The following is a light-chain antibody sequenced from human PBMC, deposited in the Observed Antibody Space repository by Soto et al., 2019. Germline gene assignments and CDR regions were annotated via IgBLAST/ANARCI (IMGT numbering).Light chain of an antibody. CDR2: SNN. V-gene: IGLV1-44*01. CDR3: AEWDDSLNGVV. Sequence: QSALTQPPSASGTPGQRGTISCSGGGSNIGRNSVSWYQQVAGTAPRFLIYSNNKRPSGVPDRFSGSRSGTSASLAISGLQSEDEADSYCAEWDDSLNGVVFGGGTKVTVL. CDR1: GSNIGRNS. J-gene: IGLJ2*01.